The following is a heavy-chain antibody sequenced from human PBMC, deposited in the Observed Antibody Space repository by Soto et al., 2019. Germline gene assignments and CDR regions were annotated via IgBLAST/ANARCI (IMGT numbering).Heavy chain of an antibody. V-gene: IGHV3-23*01. J-gene: IGHJ6*02. Sequence: SGGSLRLSCAASGFTFSSYDMSWVRQAPGKGLEWVSFINTGGGTIDYADSVTGRFIISRDNSKNTLYLQINSLRAEDTAVYYCIRGRNYDHWGRSLYHGLDVWGQGTTVTVSS. D-gene: IGHD3-22*01. CDR1: GFTFSSYD. CDR2: INTGGGTI. CDR3: IRGRNYDHWGRSLYHGLDV.